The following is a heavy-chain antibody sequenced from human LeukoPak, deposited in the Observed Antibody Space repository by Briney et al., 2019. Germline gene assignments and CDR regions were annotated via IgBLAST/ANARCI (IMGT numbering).Heavy chain of an antibody. D-gene: IGHD2-2*01. Sequence: ASVKDSCKASGYTFTSYYMHWVRQAPGQGLEWMGIINPSGGSTSYAQKFQGRVTMTRDTSTSTVYMELSSLRSEDTAVYYCARDRYCSSTSCYGGDYWGQGTLVTVSS. J-gene: IGHJ4*02. V-gene: IGHV1-46*01. CDR2: INPSGGST. CDR3: ARDRYCSSTSCYGGDY. CDR1: GYTFTSYY.